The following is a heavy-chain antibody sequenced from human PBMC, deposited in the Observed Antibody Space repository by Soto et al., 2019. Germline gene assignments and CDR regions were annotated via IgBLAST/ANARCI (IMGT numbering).Heavy chain of an antibody. V-gene: IGHV1-24*01. Sequence: QVQLVQSGAEVKKPGASVKVSCKVSGYTLTELSMHWVRQAPGKGIEWMGGFDPEDGETIYAQKFQGRVTMTEDTSTDTADMELSSLRSEDTAVYYCATDQRAYSSSWYDYWGQGTLVTVSS. J-gene: IGHJ4*02. CDR2: FDPEDGET. CDR1: GYTLTELS. D-gene: IGHD6-13*01. CDR3: ATDQRAYSSSWYDY.